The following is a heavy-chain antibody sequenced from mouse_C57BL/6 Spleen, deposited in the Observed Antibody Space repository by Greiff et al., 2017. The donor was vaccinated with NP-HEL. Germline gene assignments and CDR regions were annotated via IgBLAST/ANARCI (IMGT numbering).Heavy chain of an antibody. CDR1: GYTFNSYW. CDR3: ARRGPTVVAPLDY. J-gene: IGHJ2*01. CDR2: IYPGSGGT. V-gene: IGHV1-55*01. Sequence: QVQLQQPGAELVKPGASVKMSCKASGYTFNSYWVTWVKQRTGQGLEWIGGIYPGSGGTKYNEKFKSKATMTVDTSSSTAYMQLSSLTSEDSAVYSGARRGPTVVAPLDYWGQGTTLTVSA. D-gene: IGHD1-1*01.